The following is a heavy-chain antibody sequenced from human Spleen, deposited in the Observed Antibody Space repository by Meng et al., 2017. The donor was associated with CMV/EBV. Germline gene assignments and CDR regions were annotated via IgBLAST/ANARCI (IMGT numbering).Heavy chain of an antibody. V-gene: IGHV5-51*01. CDR3: ARRSSSWARHLRGGWFDP. CDR2: VHPGDSDT. D-gene: IGHD6-13*01. Sequence: GESLKISCKGSGYNFTIYWIAWVRQMPGKGLEWMGIVHPGDSDTRYSPSFQGQVTISAYKSISTAYLHWSSLKASDTAMYYCARRSSSWARHLRGGWFDPWGQGTRVTVSS. J-gene: IGHJ5*02. CDR1: GYNFTIYW.